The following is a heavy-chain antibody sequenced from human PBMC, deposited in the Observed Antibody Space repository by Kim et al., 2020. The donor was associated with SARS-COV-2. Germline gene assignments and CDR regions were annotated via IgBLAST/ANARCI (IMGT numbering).Heavy chain of an antibody. Sequence: GYADSVKGRFTISRDNAKNSLYLQMNSLRAEDTALYYCARDILTGYAFDYWGQGTLVTVSS. J-gene: IGHJ4*02. V-gene: IGHV3-20*03. D-gene: IGHD3-9*01. CDR3: ARDILTGYAFDY.